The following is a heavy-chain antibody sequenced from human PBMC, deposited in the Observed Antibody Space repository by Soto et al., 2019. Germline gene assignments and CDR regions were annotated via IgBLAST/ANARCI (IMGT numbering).Heavy chain of an antibody. V-gene: IGHV4-61*01. CDR3: EIDVSMSSCKSYYGMHV. Sequence: SETLSLTCTVSGGSVISGSYYWSWIRQPPVKGLEWIGYIYYIGSTNYNPSLKSRVTISVDTSKNQFSLKLSSVTAADTAVYYCEIDVSMSSCKSYYGMHVGGQGTTVTVS. CDR1: GGSVISGSYY. CDR2: IYYIGST. J-gene: IGHJ6*01. D-gene: IGHD6-6*01.